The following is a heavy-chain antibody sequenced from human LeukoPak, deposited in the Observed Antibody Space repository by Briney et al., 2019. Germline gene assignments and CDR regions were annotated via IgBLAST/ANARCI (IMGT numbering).Heavy chain of an antibody. CDR2: ISSSSSYI. J-gene: IGHJ6*03. Sequence: GGSLRLSCAASGFTFSSYSMNWVRQAPGKGLEGGSSISSSSSYIYYADSVKGRFTISRDNAKNSLYLQMNSLRAEDTAVYYCARGRVPYYMDVWGKGTTVTVSS. CDR1: GFTFSSYS. CDR3: ARGRVPYYMDV. D-gene: IGHD3-10*01. V-gene: IGHV3-21*01.